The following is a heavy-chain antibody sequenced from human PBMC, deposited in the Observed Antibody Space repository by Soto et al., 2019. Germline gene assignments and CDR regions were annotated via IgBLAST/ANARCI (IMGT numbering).Heavy chain of an antibody. J-gene: IGHJ4*02. D-gene: IGHD2-8*01. V-gene: IGHV3-74*01. CDR2: INVDGGRT. CDR1: GFTFTSYW. Sequence: EVQLVESGGGSVQPGGSLRLSCAVSGFTFTSYWMHWVRQAPGERLQWVARINVDGGRTSYGDSVKGRFTISRDNAKNTLYLQMNSLRGEDTAVYYCAREGWCALDYWGQGSLITVSA. CDR3: AREGWCALDY.